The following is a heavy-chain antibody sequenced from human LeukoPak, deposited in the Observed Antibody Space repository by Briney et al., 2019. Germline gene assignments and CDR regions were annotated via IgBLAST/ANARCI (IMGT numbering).Heavy chain of an antibody. CDR2: ISHSGRT. CDR3: ATYWSTGNSDC. J-gene: IGHJ4*02. D-gene: IGHD2-8*02. Sequence: PSETLSLTCAFYGGSFSAYYWTWLRQPPGSGLEWIGEISHSGRTHYHPSLKSRVTISLDTSKNQFSLKLSSVTAANTAAYYCATYWSTGNSDCWGQGTLVTVSS. CDR1: GGSFSAYY. V-gene: IGHV4-34*01.